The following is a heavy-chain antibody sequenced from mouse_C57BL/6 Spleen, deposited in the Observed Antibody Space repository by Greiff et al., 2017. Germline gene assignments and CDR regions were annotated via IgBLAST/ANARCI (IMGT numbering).Heavy chain of an antibody. J-gene: IGHJ3*01. V-gene: IGHV7-3*01. CDR1: GFTFTDYY. CDR2: IRNKANGYTT. Sequence: EVNVVESGGGLVQPGGSLSLSCAASGFTFTDYYMSWVRQPPGKALEWLGFIRNKANGYTTEYSASVKGRFTISRDNSQSILYLQMNALRAEDSATYYCARLQTGTWFAYWGQGTLVTVSA. D-gene: IGHD4-1*01. CDR3: ARLQTGTWFAY.